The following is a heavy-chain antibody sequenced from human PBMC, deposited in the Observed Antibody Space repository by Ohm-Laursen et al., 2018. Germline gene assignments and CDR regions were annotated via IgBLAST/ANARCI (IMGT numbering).Heavy chain of an antibody. CDR1: GYSISSGYY. V-gene: IGHV4-38-2*01. Sequence: SDTLSLTCAVSGYSISSGYYWGWIRQPPGKGLEWIGSIYHSGSAYYNPSLQSRVTISADTSKNQFTLSQGFVTAADTAVYYGAMLYGDYGNWAYWGQGTLVTVSS. J-gene: IGHJ4*02. D-gene: IGHD4-17*01. CDR3: AMLYGDYGNWAY. CDR2: IYHSGSA.